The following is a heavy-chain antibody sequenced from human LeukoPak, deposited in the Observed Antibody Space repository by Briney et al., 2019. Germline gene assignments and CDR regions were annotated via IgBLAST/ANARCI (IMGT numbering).Heavy chain of an antibody. CDR1: GYTFTGYY. V-gene: IGHV1-2*02. CDR3: AKDRGSGWYRGRFDY. CDR2: INPNSGGT. D-gene: IGHD6-19*01. J-gene: IGHJ4*02. Sequence: GASVKVSCKASGYTFTGYYMHWVRQAPGQGLEWMGWINPNSGGTNYAQKFQGRVTMTRDTSINTAYMEVSRLRSDDTAVYYCAKDRGSGWYRGRFDYWGQGTLVTVSS.